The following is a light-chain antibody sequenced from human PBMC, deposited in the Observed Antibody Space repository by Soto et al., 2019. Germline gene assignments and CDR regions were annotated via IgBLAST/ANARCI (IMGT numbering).Light chain of an antibody. Sequence: DILMTQTPLSLSFTPGQPSSISCKSSQSLLHSDGIAYFSWFQQRPGRSPRCLIYKVSNRDSGVPARFSGSGSGTDFALKIGRVEAEDVGVYYCMQGTHWPITFGQGTRLEI. CDR3: MQGTHWPIT. CDR2: KVS. V-gene: IGKV2-30*02. J-gene: IGKJ5*01. CDR1: QSLLHSDGIAY.